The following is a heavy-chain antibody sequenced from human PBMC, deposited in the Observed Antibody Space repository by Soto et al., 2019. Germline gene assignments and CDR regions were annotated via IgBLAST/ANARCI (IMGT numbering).Heavy chain of an antibody. CDR1: GFTFSDYY. Sequence: GGSLRLSCAASGFTFSDYYMSWIRQAPGKGLEWVSYISSSGNTIIYADSVKGRFTISRDNAKNPLYLQVSSLRAEDTAVYYCTRARSSSSWTSFDFWGQGSLVTVSS. D-gene: IGHD6-13*01. CDR2: ISSSGNTI. V-gene: IGHV3-11*01. CDR3: TRARSSSSWTSFDF. J-gene: IGHJ4*02.